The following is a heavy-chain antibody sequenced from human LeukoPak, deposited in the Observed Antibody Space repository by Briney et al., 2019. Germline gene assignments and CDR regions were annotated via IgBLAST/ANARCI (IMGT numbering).Heavy chain of an antibody. CDR2: ISSSSSYI. D-gene: IGHD1-26*01. CDR3: ARTQSGSYGFDY. V-gene: IGHV3-21*01. Sequence: GGSLRLSCAASGFTFSTYSMNWVRQAPGKGLEWVSSISSSSSYIHYADSVEGRFTISRDNAKNSLYLQMNSLRAEDTAVYYCARTQSGSYGFDYWGQGTLVTVSS. CDR1: GFTFSTYS. J-gene: IGHJ4*02.